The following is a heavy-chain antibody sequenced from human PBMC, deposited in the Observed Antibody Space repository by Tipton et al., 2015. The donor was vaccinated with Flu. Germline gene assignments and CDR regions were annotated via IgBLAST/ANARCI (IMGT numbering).Heavy chain of an antibody. CDR1: EFIFSGAI. J-gene: IGHJ4*02. V-gene: IGHV3-73*01. Sequence: SLRLSCAASEFIFSGAIMHWVRQAPGKGLEWVGRIRSKAKSYATSYDASVKGRFTISRDDSKNMAYLQMNSLKTEDTAVYYCATDTSDSGSCPRLESWGQGILVTVSS. D-gene: IGHD2-15*01. CDR2: IRSKAKSYAT. CDR3: ATDTSDSGSCPRLES.